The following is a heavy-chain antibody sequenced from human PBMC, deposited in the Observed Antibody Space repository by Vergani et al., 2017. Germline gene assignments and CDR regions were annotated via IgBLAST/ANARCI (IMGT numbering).Heavy chain of an antibody. CDR2: IYYSGST. CDR1: GGSISSYY. CDR3: ASSNCSSTSCPGEIDY. V-gene: IGHV4-59*01. Sequence: QVQLQESGPGLVKPSETLSLTCTVSGGSISSYYWSWIRQPPGKGLDWIGYIYYSGSTNYNPSLKSRVTISVDTSKNQFSLKLSSVTAADTAVYYCASSNCSSTSCPGEIDYWGQGTLVTVSA. J-gene: IGHJ4*02. D-gene: IGHD2-2*01.